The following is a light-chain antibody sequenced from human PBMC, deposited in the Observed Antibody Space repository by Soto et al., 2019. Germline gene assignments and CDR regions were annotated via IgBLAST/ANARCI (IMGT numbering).Light chain of an antibody. CDR3: KQYYSSPFS. Sequence: DIVMTQSPDSLALSLGERATINCKSSRSLLSSSNNKNFLAWYQQKPGLPPRLLIYWASTRESGVPDRFSGSGSGTSFTLTISSLQAEDVAVYYCKQYYSSPFSFGPGTKVNIK. CDR1: RSLLSSSNNKNF. CDR2: WAS. V-gene: IGKV4-1*01. J-gene: IGKJ3*01.